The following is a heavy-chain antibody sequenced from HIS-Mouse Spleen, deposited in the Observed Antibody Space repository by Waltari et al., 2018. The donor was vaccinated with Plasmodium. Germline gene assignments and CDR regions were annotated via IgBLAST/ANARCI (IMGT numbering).Heavy chain of an antibody. J-gene: IGHJ3*02. CDR2: IDSGGST. Sequence: EVQLVESGGGLIQPGGSLRPSGPASGFTVSSNYLSWVRQAPGKGLDAVSVIDSGGSTYYADSVKGRFTISRDNSKNTLYLQMNSLRAEDTAVYYCARGMKSSSSAFDIWGQGTMVTVSS. CDR1: GFTVSSNY. CDR3: ARGMKSSSSAFDI. D-gene: IGHD6-6*01. V-gene: IGHV3-53*01.